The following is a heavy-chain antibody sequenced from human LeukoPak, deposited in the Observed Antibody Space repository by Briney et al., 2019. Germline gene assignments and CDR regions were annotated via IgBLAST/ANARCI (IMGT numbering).Heavy chain of an antibody. CDR2: ICWSSGSI. CDR1: GFTLYDYA. V-gene: IGHV3-9*01. CDR3: AKDITARYYYDSSGYCGDY. J-gene: IGHJ4*02. Sequence: GGSLRLSCAASGFTLYDYAMHWVRQAPGEGVEWVLGICWSSGSIGYADSVKGRFTISRDNAKNSLYLQMNSLRAEDTALYYCAKDITARYYYDSSGYCGDYWGQGTLVTVSS. D-gene: IGHD3-22*01.